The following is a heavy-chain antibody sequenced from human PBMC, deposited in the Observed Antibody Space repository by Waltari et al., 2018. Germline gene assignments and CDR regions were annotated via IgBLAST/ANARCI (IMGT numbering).Heavy chain of an antibody. CDR3: ARGPPIVGAMDY. Sequence: QVRLQESGPGLVKPSETLSLTGTVSGNSISSPYYWGGIRQPPGKGLEWIGNIYHSGNTYYNPSLKSRVTLSVDTSKNQFYLKLNSVTAADTAVYYCARGPPIVGAMDYWGQGTLVTVSS. D-gene: IGHD1-26*01. CDR2: IYHSGNT. V-gene: IGHV4-38-2*02. J-gene: IGHJ4*02. CDR1: GNSISSPYY.